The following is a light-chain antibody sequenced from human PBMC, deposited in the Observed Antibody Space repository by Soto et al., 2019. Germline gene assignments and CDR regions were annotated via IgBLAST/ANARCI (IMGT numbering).Light chain of an antibody. CDR1: QNVYNN. CDR2: DAS. Sequence: EIVMTQSPATLSVSPGEGATLSCKASQNVYNNLAWYQQRPGQPPRLLIYDASTRATGISARFSGSGYGTEFTLTISSLQSEDFADYFCQQCRNWPLTFGGGTRWISN. CDR3: QQCRNWPLT. V-gene: IGKV3-15*01. J-gene: IGKJ4*01.